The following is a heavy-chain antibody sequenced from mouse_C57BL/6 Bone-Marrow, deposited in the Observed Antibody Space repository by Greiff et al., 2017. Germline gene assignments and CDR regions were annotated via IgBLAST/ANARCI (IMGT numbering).Heavy chain of an antibody. D-gene: IGHD2-12*01. CDR3: ARGFTTGDFDY. Sequence: VQRVESGAELARPGASVKLSCKASGYTFTSYGISWVKQRTGQGLEWIGGIYPRSGNTYYTEKFKGKATLTADKSSSTAYMELRSLTAEDSAVDFCARGFTTGDFDYWGQGTTLTVSA. J-gene: IGHJ2*01. CDR1: GYTFTSYG. CDR2: IYPRSGNT. V-gene: IGHV1-81*01.